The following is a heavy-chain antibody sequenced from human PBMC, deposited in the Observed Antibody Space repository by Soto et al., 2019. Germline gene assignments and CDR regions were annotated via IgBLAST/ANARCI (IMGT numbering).Heavy chain of an antibody. J-gene: IGHJ4*02. V-gene: IGHV3-9*01. D-gene: IGHD5-18*01. CDR3: AKDSSPDPGTATAR. CDR1: GFTFDDYA. CDR2: ISWSSGTV. Sequence: EVQLEESGGGLVQPGRSLRLSCAASGFTFDDYAMHWVRQAPGKGLVWVSGISWSSGTVGYAASVKGRFTISRDNAKNSLYLQMTSLRAEDTALYYCAKDSSPDPGTATARWGQGTLVTVSS.